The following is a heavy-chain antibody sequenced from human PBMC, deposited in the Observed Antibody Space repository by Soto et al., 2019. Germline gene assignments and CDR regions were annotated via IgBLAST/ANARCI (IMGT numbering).Heavy chain of an antibody. D-gene: IGHD6-19*01. J-gene: IGHJ6*02. CDR2: IYYSGST. CDR3: ARERHSGNYGMDV. V-gene: IGHV4-59*01. CDR1: GGSINNYY. Sequence: KPSETLSLTCTVSGGSINNYYWSWIRQPSGKGLEWIGYIYYSGSTNYNPSLKSRVNISVGTSKNQVSLNLNSVTAADTAVYYCARERHSGNYGMDVWGLGTTVTVSS.